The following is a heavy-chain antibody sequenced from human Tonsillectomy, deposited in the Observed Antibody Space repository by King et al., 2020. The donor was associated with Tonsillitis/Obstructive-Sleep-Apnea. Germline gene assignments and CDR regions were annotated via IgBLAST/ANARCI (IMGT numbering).Heavy chain of an antibody. V-gene: IGHV3-30*18. CDR1: GFTFSTYG. Sequence: VQLVESGGGVVQPGRSLRLSCAASGFTFSTYGMHWVRQAPGKGLEWVAVISFDGSNKYYTVSVKGRFTISRDNSKNTLYLQMNSLRAEDTAVYYFAKDIDERNNYAPGTGCYGMDVWGQGTTVTVSS. CDR2: ISFDGSNK. J-gene: IGHJ6*02. CDR3: AKDIDERNNYAPGTGCYGMDV. D-gene: IGHD2-2*01.